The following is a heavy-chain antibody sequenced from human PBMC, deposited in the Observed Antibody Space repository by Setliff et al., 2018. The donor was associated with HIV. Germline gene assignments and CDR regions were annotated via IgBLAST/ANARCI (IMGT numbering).Heavy chain of an antibody. CDR1: GGTFTNYA. J-gene: IGHJ5*02. CDR3: ARGRISVEAAPLGWFDP. D-gene: IGHD6-6*01. CDR2: ISGYKGNT. V-gene: IGHV1-18*01. Sequence: ASVKVSCKASGGTFTNYAISWIRQAPGQGLEWLGWISGYKGNTNYAQKLQGRVTMTTETSTSTAYMEVRSLRSDDTAVYYCARGRISVEAAPLGWFDPWGQGTLVTVSS.